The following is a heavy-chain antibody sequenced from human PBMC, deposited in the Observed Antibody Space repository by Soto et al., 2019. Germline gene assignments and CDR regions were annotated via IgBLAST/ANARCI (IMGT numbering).Heavy chain of an antibody. V-gene: IGHV1-58*01. J-gene: IGHJ4*02. D-gene: IGHD2-15*01. CDR1: GLTFSDSV. CDR2: IVVGSGNT. CDR3: ARVVVGATGPNYFDY. Sequence: GASVKVSCKASGLTFSDSVVQWVRQARGQRPEWIGRIVVGSGNTNLTQKYKQRVTITRDMATSTAYMELSSLRSEDTAVYYCARVVVGATGPNYFDYWGQGTLVTVSA.